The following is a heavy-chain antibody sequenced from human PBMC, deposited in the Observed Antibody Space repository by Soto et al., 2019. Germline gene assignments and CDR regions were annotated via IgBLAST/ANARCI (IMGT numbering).Heavy chain of an antibody. V-gene: IGHV3-23*01. J-gene: IGHJ3*02. CDR3: AHPRGYGVFDAVDI. CDR1: GFMFSSYA. D-gene: IGHD4-17*01. Sequence: GGSLRLSCAASGFMFSSYAMNWVRQTPGKGLGLVSAINSGGDYTFYTESVRGRFTISRDNSINTLYLQMRSLRAEDTAIYYCAHPRGYGVFDAVDIWGQGTMVTVSS. CDR2: INSGGDYT.